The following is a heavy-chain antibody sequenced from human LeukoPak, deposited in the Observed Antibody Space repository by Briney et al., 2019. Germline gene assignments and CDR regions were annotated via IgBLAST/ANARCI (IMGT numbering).Heavy chain of an antibody. Sequence: GGSLRLSCAASGFTFGSYAMHWVRQAPGKGLEWVAVISYDGSNKYYADSVKGRFTISRDNSKNTLYLQMNSLRAEDTAVYYCARDRNDILTGYFDYWGQGTLVTVSS. J-gene: IGHJ4*02. D-gene: IGHD3-9*01. CDR3: ARDRNDILTGYFDY. CDR2: ISYDGSNK. CDR1: GFTFGSYA. V-gene: IGHV3-30*04.